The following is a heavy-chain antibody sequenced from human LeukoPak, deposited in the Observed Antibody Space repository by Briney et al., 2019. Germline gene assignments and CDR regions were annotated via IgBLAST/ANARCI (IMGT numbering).Heavy chain of an antibody. CDR2: IYYSGST. V-gene: IGHV4-30-4*01. CDR3: ARDYYDSSGFDWYFDL. D-gene: IGHD3-22*01. J-gene: IGHJ2*01. CDR1: GGSISSGDYY. Sequence: PSQTLSLTCTVSGGSISSGDYYWSWIRQPPGKGLEWIGYIYYSGSTYYNPSLKSRVTISVDTSKNQFSLKLSSVTAADTAVYYCARDYYDSSGFDWYFDLWGRGTLVTVSS.